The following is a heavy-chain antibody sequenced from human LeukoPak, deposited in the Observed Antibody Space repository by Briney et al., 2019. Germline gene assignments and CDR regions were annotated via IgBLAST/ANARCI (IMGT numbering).Heavy chain of an antibody. V-gene: IGHV4-39*07. D-gene: IGHD5-18*01. Sequence: SETLSLTCTVSGGSISSSSYYWGWIRQPPGKGLEWIGSIYYSGSTYYNPSLKSRVTISVDTSKNQFSLKLSSVTAADTAVYYCARDQDTAMAYYYYGMDVWGQGTTVTVSS. CDR3: ARDQDTAMAYYYYGMDV. J-gene: IGHJ6*02. CDR1: GGSISSSSYY. CDR2: IYYSGST.